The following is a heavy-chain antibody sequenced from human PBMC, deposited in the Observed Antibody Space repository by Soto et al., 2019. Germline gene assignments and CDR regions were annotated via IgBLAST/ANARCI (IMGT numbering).Heavy chain of an antibody. J-gene: IGHJ5*02. CDR2: IYYSGST. D-gene: IGHD1-26*01. CDR1: GGSVSSGSYY. V-gene: IGHV4-61*01. CDR3: ARVGYVGGSYYEDWFDP. Sequence: SETLSLTCTVSGGSVSSGSYYWSWIRQPPGKGLEWIGYIYYSGSTNYNPSLKSRVTISVDTSKNQFSLKLRSVTASDTAVYYCARVGYVGGSYYEDWFDPLGQGTLVTVSS.